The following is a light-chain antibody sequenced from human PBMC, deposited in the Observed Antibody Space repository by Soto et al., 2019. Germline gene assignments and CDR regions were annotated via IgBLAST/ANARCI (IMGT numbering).Light chain of an antibody. V-gene: IGLV2-14*01. J-gene: IGLJ1*01. Sequence: QSALTQPASVSGSLGQSITISCTGSSSNVRGYNFVSWYQQRPGEAPKLMIYAVTNRPSGVSNRFSGSKSGNTASLTISGLQAEDEADYYCSSYTSSNTRYVFGTGTKVTVL. CDR2: AVT. CDR3: SSYTSSNTRYV. CDR1: SSNVRGYNF.